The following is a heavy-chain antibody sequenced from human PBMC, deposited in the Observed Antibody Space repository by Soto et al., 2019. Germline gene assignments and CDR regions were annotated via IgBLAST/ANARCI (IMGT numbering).Heavy chain of an antibody. CDR3: ARGGYDYIWGSYRWGRFDY. CDR2: IWYDGSNK. V-gene: IGHV3-33*01. CDR1: GFTFSSYG. D-gene: IGHD3-16*02. J-gene: IGHJ4*02. Sequence: QVQLVESGGGVVQPGRSLRLSCAASGFTFSSYGMHWVRQAPGKGLEWVAVIWYDGSNKYNADSVKGRFTISRDNSKNTLYLQMNSLRAEDTAVYYCARGGYDYIWGSYRWGRFDYWGQGTLVTVSS.